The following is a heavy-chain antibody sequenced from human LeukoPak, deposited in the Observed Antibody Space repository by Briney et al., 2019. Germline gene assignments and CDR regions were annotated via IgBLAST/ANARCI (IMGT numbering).Heavy chain of an antibody. V-gene: IGHV3-53*01. CDR3: AKGQGGRYYGSGSYFDL. CDR1: GFTVSSNY. D-gene: IGHD3-10*01. Sequence: PGGSLRLSCAASGFTVSSNYMSWVRQAPGKGLEWVSVIYSGGSTYYADSVKGRFTISRDNSKNTLYLQMNSLRAEDTAVYYCAKGQGGRYYGSGSYFDLWGRGTLVTVSS. CDR2: IYSGGST. J-gene: IGHJ2*01.